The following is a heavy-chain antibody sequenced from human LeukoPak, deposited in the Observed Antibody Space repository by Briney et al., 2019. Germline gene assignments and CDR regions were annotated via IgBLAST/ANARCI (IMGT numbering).Heavy chain of an antibody. V-gene: IGHV3-23*01. CDR2: ISGSGDST. D-gene: IGHD3-9*01. CDR1: GFTLRNYD. J-gene: IGHJ4*02. Sequence: GGSLRLSCAASGFTLRNYDMNWVRQAPGKGLEWVSAISGSGDSTYHADSVQGRFTISRDNSKNTLYLHLNSLRAEDTALYYCAKRWDDILTGFDYWGQGTLVTVSS. CDR3: AKRWDDILTGFDY.